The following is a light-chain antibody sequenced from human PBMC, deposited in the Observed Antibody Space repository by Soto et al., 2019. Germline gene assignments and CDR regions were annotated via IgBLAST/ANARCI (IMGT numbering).Light chain of an antibody. CDR3: QHYDSLPIT. V-gene: IGKV3-20*01. CDR1: QSVSSSY. CDR2: GAS. Sequence: ETVMTQSPGTLSVSLGERATLSCRASQSVSSSYLAWYQQKPGQPPRLLIYGASSRATGIPDRFSGSGSGTDFTLTISRLEPEDFAVFYCQHYDSLPITFGQGTRLEIK. J-gene: IGKJ5*01.